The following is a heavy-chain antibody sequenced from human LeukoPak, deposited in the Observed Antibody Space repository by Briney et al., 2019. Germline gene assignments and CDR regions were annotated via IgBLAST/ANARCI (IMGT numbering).Heavy chain of an antibody. Sequence: PSETLSLTCTVSGGSISNYYWSWIRQPAGKGLEWIGRFYNSGSTNCNPSLKSRVTMSLDTSKNQFSLKLSSVTAADTAVYYCARANYDILTGNQFDPWGQGTLVTVSS. CDR3: ARANYDILTGNQFDP. CDR2: FYNSGST. D-gene: IGHD3-9*01. J-gene: IGHJ5*02. V-gene: IGHV4-4*07. CDR1: GGSISNYY.